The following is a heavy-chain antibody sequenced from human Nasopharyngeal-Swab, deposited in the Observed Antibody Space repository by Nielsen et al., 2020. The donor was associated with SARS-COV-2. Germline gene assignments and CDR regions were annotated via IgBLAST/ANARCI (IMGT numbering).Heavy chain of an antibody. Sequence: LRLSCAISGDSVSNDRVAWNWIRQSPSRGLEWLGRTYYRCEWYNDYAVSVKSRITIKPDPSTNQFSLQLNSVTPEDTAVYYCARDEGAHNSWGQGTLVTVSS. V-gene: IGHV6-1*01. CDR3: ARDEGAHNS. D-gene: IGHD3-16*01. CDR2: TYYRCEWYN. CDR1: GDSVSNDRVA. J-gene: IGHJ4*02.